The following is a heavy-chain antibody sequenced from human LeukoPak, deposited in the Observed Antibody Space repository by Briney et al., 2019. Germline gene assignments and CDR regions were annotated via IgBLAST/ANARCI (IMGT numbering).Heavy chain of an antibody. CDR3: AAGFSSSWYFDY. D-gene: IGHD6-13*01. CDR1: GGSISSSSYY. J-gene: IGHJ4*02. V-gene: IGHV4-39*07. Sequence: SETLSLTCTVSGGSISSSSYYWGWIRQPPGKGLEWIGSIYYSGSTYYNPSLKSRVTISVDTSKNQFSLKLSSVTAADTAVYYCAAGFSSSWYFDYWGQGTLVTVSS. CDR2: IYYSGST.